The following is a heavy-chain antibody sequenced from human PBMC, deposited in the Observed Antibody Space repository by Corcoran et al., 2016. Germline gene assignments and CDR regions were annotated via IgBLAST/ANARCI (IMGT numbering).Heavy chain of an antibody. CDR2: IIPIFGTA. CDR3: ARSAVAQTYYFDY. V-gene: IGHV1-69*01. J-gene: IGHJ4*02. D-gene: IGHD6-19*01. CDR1: GGTFSSYA. Sequence: QVQLAQSGAEVKKPGSSVKVSCKASGGTFSSYAISWVRQAPGQGLEWMGWIIPIFGTANYAQKFQGRVTITAEESTSTAYMELRSLRSEDTAGYYGARSAVAQTYYFDYWGQGTLVTVSS.